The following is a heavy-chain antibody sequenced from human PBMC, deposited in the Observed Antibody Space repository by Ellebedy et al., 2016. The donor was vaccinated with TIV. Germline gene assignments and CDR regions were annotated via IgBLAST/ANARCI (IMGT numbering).Heavy chain of an antibody. CDR2: ISGSGGST. Sequence: GESLKISCAASGFTFSSYAMSWVRQAPGKGLEWVSAISGSGGSTYYADSVKGRFTISRDNSKNTLYLQMNSLRAEDTAVYYCAKVRGDGFQRGYAEYFQHWGQGTLVTVSS. CDR1: GFTFSSYA. J-gene: IGHJ1*01. V-gene: IGHV3-23*01. CDR3: AKVRGDGFQRGYAEYFQH. D-gene: IGHD3-10*01.